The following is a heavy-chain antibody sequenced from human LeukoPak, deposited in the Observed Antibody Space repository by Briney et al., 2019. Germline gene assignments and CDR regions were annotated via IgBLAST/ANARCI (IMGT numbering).Heavy chain of an antibody. J-gene: IGHJ4*02. D-gene: IGHD5-24*01. CDR2: INHSGST. CDR1: GGSFSGYY. CDR3: ARDLSWLQPIDY. V-gene: IGHV4-34*01. Sequence: PSETLSLTCAVYGGSFSGYYWSWIRQPPGKGLEWIGEINHSGSTNYNPSLKSRVTISVDTSKNQFSLKLSSVTAADTAVYYCARDLSWLQPIDYWGQGTLVTVSS.